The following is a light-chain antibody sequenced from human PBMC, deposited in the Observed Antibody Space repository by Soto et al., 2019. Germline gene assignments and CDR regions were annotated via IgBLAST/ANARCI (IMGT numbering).Light chain of an antibody. CDR3: QQSYSTPPT. CDR2: AAS. J-gene: IGKJ5*01. Sequence: DIQMTQSPSSLSASVGDRVTITCRASQSISNYLNWYQQKPGKAPNLLIYAASSLQSGVPSRFSGSGSGTDSTLTISSLQPEDFATYSCQQSYSTPPTFGQGTRMEIK. V-gene: IGKV1-39*01. CDR1: QSISNY.